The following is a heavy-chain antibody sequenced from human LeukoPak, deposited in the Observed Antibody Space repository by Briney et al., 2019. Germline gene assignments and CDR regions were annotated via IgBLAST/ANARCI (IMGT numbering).Heavy chain of an antibody. J-gene: IGHJ3*02. CDR1: GFTFSTYA. CDR3: ARENWGSDAFDI. CDR2: ISSNGGST. D-gene: IGHD7-27*01. V-gene: IGHV3-64*01. Sequence: GGSLSLSCAASGFTFSTYAMHWVRQAPGKGLECVSTISSNGGSTYYANSVKGRFTISRDNSKNTLYLQMGSLRAEDMAVYYCARENWGSDAFDIWGQGTMVTVSS.